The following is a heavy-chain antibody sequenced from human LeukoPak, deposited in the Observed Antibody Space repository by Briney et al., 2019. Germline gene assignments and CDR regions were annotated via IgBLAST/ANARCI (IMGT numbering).Heavy chain of an antibody. Sequence: PGGSLRLSCAAPGFTFRSFAMSWVRQAPGKGLEWVSGIIGSGRTTFYADSVKGRFTISRDNSKNTLYLQMNSLRAEDTAIYYCAKKEGDTYFSWYMDVWGKGTTVTVSS. CDR2: IIGSGRTT. V-gene: IGHV3-23*01. CDR1: GFTFRSFA. D-gene: IGHD2-21*01. CDR3: AKKEGDTYFSWYMDV. J-gene: IGHJ6*03.